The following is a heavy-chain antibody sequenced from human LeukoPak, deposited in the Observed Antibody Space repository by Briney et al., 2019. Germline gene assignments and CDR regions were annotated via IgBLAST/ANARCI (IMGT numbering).Heavy chain of an antibody. CDR3: ARDDIGRYAGY. Sequence: GGSLRLSCAASGFTFSSYSMNWVRQAPGKGLEWVSSISSSSSYIYYADSVKGRFTISRDNAKNSLYLQMTSLRAGDPAVYYCARDDIGRYAGYWGRGTLVSVSS. CDR1: GFTFSSYS. V-gene: IGHV3-21*01. D-gene: IGHD2-15*01. J-gene: IGHJ4*02. CDR2: ISSSSSYI.